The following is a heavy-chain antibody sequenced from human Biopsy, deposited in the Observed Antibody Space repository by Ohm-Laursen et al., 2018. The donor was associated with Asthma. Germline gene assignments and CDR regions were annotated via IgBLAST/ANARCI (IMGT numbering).Heavy chain of an antibody. V-gene: IGHV1-3*04. Sequence: ASVKVSCKASGYNFISFAIHWVRQAPGQRLEWMGWVNTGNCDTKYSQKFQGRVTITRDTSASTAYMELRSLRSEDTATYYCARTFFDFLTGQVKDVFGVWGQGTMVTVSS. CDR2: VNTGNCDT. D-gene: IGHD3-9*01. J-gene: IGHJ3*01. CDR3: ARTFFDFLTGQVKDVFGV. CDR1: GYNFISFA.